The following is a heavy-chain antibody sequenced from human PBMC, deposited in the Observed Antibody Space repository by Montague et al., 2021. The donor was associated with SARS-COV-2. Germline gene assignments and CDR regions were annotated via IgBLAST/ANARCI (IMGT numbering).Heavy chain of an antibody. J-gene: IGHJ4*02. V-gene: IGHV3-64*01. Sequence: SLRLSCAASGFTFSDYFMNWVRQAPGKGLEYVSSISPSGGTTAYANSVKGRFTISRDNSKNTLYLQMGSLRAEDMAVYFCVRRDGGAYYTLDYWGQGTLVTVSS. CDR1: GFTFSDYF. CDR3: VRRDGGAYYTLDY. CDR2: ISPSGGTT. D-gene: IGHD3-3*01.